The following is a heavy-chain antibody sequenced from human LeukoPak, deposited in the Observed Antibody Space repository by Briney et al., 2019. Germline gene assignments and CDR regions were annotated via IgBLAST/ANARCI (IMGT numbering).Heavy chain of an antibody. Sequence: ASVKVSCKASGYTFTSYGISWVRQAPGQGLEWMGWSSAYNGNTNYAQKLQGRVTMTTDTSMSTAYMELRSLRSDDTAVYYCARGSVYYYDSSGYYYLSKDDAFDIWGQGTMVTVPS. CDR3: ARGSVYYYDSSGYYYLSKDDAFDI. CDR1: GYTFTSYG. CDR2: SSAYNGNT. V-gene: IGHV1-18*01. J-gene: IGHJ3*02. D-gene: IGHD3-22*01.